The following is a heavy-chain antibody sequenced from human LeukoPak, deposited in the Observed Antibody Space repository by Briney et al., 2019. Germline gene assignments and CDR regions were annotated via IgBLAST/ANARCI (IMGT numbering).Heavy chain of an antibody. CDR3: AKDREYYDILTGYMTFGY. CDR1: GFTFSSYA. Sequence: PGGSLRLSCAASGFTFSSYAMSWVRQAPGKGLECVSANSGSGGSTYYADSVKGRFTISRDNSKNTLYLQMNSLRAEDTAVYYCAKDREYYDILTGYMTFGYWGQGTLVTVSS. J-gene: IGHJ4*02. CDR2: NSGSGGST. V-gene: IGHV3-23*01. D-gene: IGHD3-9*01.